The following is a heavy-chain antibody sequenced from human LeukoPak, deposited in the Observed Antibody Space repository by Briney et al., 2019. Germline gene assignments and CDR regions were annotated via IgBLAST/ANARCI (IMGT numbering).Heavy chain of an antibody. V-gene: IGHV4-4*07. CDR1: GGSISSYY. J-gene: IGHJ3*02. CDR2: IYTSGST. CDR3: AREGRIAARPGAFDI. D-gene: IGHD6-6*01. Sequence: SETLSLTCTVSGGSISSYYWSWIRQPAGKGLEWIGRIYTSGSTNYNPSLKSRVTMSVDTSKNQFSLKLSSVTAADTAVYYCAREGRIAARPGAFDIWGQGTMVTVSS.